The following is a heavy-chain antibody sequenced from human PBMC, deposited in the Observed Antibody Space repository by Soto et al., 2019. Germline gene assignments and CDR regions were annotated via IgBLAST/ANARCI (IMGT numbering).Heavy chain of an antibody. Sequence: SETLSLTCAVYGGSFSGYYWSWIRQPPGKGLEWIGEINHSGSTNYNPSLKSRVTISVDTSKNQFSLKLSSVTAADTAVYYCARLTPNAFDFRGQGTMVTVSS. CDR1: GGSFSGYY. J-gene: IGHJ3*01. CDR3: ARLTPNAFDF. CDR2: INHSGST. V-gene: IGHV4-34*01. D-gene: IGHD3-9*01.